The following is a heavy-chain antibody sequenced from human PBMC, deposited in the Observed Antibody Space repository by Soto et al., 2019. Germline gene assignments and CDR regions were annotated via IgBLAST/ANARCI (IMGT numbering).Heavy chain of an antibody. D-gene: IGHD3-10*01. CDR3: ARRYGSGFDY. V-gene: IGHV4-39*01. CDR2: IYYTGNT. CDR1: GGSISSSNYF. J-gene: IGHJ4*02. Sequence: PSETLSLTCTVSGGSISSSNYFWGWIRQPPGKGLEWIGSIYYTGNTYFNPSLKSRVTISVDTSKNQFSLKLSSVTAADTAVYYCARRYGSGFDYWGQGTLVTVSS.